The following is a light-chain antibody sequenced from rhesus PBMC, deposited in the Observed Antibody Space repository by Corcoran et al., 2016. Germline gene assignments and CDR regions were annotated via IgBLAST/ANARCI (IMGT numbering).Light chain of an antibody. V-gene: IGKV1-43*02. CDR3: LQYDSDPRA. CDR2: DAS. CDR1: QGMTNH. Sequence: DIQMTQSPSSLSASVGDRVTITCRASQGMTNHLSWYQQKPGRAPKLLIYDASILQSWFPSRFSGSGSGTDFTLTISSLQPEDFATYYCLQYDSDPRAFGQGTKVEIK. J-gene: IGKJ1*01.